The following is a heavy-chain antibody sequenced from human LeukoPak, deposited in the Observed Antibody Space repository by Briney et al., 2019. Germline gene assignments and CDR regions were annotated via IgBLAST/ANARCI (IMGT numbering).Heavy chain of an antibody. CDR1: GFTFNSYG. J-gene: IGHJ4*02. CDR3: AKEWIRGVINY. V-gene: IGHV3-30*18. D-gene: IGHD3-10*01. CDR2: LSNDGYNK. Sequence: PGGSLRLSCAASGFTFNSYGMHWVRQAPGEGLEWVAVLSNDGYNKYYTDSVKGRFTISRDNSKNTLYLQMNSLRAEDTAVYYCAKEWIRGVINYWGQGTLVIVSS.